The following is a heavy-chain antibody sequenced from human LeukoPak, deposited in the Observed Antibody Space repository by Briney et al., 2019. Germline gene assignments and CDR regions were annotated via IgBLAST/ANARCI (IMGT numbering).Heavy chain of an antibody. CDR3: ARERTGHSRYYYY. J-gene: IGHJ4*02. V-gene: IGHV3-66*01. D-gene: IGHD3-22*01. Sequence: PGGSLSLSCAASGFTVSSNYMSWDRQAPGKGLEWVSVIYSGGSTYYADSVKGRFTISRDNSKNTLYLQMNSLRAEDTAVYYCARERTGHSRYYYYWGQGTLVTVSS. CDR1: GFTVSSNY. CDR2: IYSGGST.